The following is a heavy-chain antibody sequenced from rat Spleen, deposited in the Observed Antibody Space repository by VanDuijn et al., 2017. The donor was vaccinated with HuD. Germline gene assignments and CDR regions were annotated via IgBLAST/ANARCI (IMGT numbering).Heavy chain of an antibody. Sequence: EVQLVESGGGLVQPGRSLKLSCAASGFTFSNYDIHWIRQAPTKGLEWVATISYGDSSGHSSTYYRDSVKGRFTISRDNAKSTLSLQMDSLRSEDTATYYCARRHYGYTDYFDYWGQGVKVTVSS. J-gene: IGHJ2*01. D-gene: IGHD1-9*01. V-gene: IGHV5-29*01. CDR2: ISYGDSSGHSST. CDR1: GFTFSNYD. CDR3: ARRHYGYTDYFDY.